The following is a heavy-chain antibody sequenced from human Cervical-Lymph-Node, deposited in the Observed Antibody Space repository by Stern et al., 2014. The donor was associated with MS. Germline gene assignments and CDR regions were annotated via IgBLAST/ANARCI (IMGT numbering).Heavy chain of an antibody. J-gene: IGHJ3*02. Sequence: MQLVQSGAEVKKPGESLKISCKGSGYSFTSYWIGWVRQMPGKGLEWMGLIYPGDSDTRYSPSFQGQVTISADKSISTAYLQWSSLKASDTAMYCARDTLSYDSSGYSTDAFDIWGQGTMVTVSS. CDR1: GYSFTSYW. V-gene: IGHV5-51*03. CDR2: IYPGDSDT. D-gene: IGHD3-22*01. CDR3: RDTLSYDSSGYSTDAFDI.